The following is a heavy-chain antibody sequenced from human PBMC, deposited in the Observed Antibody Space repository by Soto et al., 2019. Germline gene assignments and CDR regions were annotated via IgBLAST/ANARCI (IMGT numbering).Heavy chain of an antibody. V-gene: IGHV3-23*01. CDR2: VSGGGGAT. CDR1: GFTFSNYA. J-gene: IGHJ5*02. Sequence: GGSLRLSCAASGFTFSNYAMSWVRQAPGKGLEGVSSVSGGGGATYYAASVKGRFTLSRDNSQNTPFLQMNTLTAADTAIHYCVKHPW. CDR3: VKHP.